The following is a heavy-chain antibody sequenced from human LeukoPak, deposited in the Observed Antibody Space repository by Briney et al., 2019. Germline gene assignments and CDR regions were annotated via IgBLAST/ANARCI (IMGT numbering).Heavy chain of an antibody. V-gene: IGHV3-21*01. CDR2: ISSSSSYI. Sequence: GGSLRLSCAASGFTFSSYSMNWVRQAPGKGLEWVSSISSSSSYIYYADSVKGRFTISRDNAKNSLYLQMNSLRAKDTAVYYCARSPGDYAPYFDYWGQGTLVTVSS. CDR3: ARSPGDYAPYFDY. CDR1: GFTFSSYS. J-gene: IGHJ4*02. D-gene: IGHD4-17*01.